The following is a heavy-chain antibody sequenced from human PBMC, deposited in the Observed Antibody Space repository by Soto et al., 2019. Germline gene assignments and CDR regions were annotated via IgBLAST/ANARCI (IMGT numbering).Heavy chain of an antibody. J-gene: IGHJ4*02. D-gene: IGHD1-1*01. CDR2: ISGSGGST. V-gene: IGHV3-23*01. CDR3: AKDTGLGGTGSLCFDY. Sequence: EVQLLESGGGLVQPGGSLRLSCAASGFTFSSYAMTWVRQAPGKGLEWVSAISGSGGSTYYADSVKGRFTISRDNSKNPLYLQMNSLRAEDTAVYYCAKDTGLGGTGSLCFDYWGQGTLVTVSS. CDR1: GFTFSSYA.